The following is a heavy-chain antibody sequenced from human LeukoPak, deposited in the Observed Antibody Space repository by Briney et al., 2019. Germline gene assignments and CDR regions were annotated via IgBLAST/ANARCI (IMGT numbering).Heavy chain of an antibody. J-gene: IGHJ4*02. D-gene: IGHD3-16*01. CDR1: GFVFSSYA. CDR3: AKDHRPFGGLNKLDYFGR. CDR2: FSATGDRT. V-gene: IGHV3-23*01. Sequence: PGGSLRLSCAASGFVFSSYAMSWVRQAPGKGLEWVSGFSATGDRTYYADSVKGRLTISRDNSNNLLYLQLNSLRAEDTAIYYCAKDHRPFGGLNKLDYFGRWGQGSLVTVSS.